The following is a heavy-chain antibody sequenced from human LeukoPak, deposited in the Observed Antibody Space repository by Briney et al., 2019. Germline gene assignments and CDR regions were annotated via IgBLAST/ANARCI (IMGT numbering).Heavy chain of an antibody. Sequence: GGSLRLSCVVSGFTFSSYYMSWVRQAPGKGLEWAANIKQDGVEKHYVDSVKGRFTISRDSAKNSLYLQMNSLRAEDTAVYYCARDPSRYDLDYWGQGTLVTVSS. V-gene: IGHV3-7*01. CDR1: GFTFSSYY. D-gene: IGHD5-12*01. CDR3: ARDPSRYDLDY. J-gene: IGHJ4*02. CDR2: IKQDGVEK.